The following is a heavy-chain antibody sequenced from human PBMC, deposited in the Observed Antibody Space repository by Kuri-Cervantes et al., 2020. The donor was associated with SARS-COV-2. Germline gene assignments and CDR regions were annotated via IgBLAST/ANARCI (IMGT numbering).Heavy chain of an antibody. CDR2: ISYDGRKK. J-gene: IGHJ4*02. D-gene: IGHD4/OR15-4a*01. V-gene: IGHV3-30*18. CDR3: AKDRFGAHDF. CDR1: GFNFSRTD. Sequence: GESLKISCTASGFNFSRTDMHWVRQTPGRGLEWVAVISYDGRKKKCVPSGKGRFTISRDNSQNTLYLQVKSLKSEDTAIYYCAKDRFGAHDFWGQGTLVTVSS.